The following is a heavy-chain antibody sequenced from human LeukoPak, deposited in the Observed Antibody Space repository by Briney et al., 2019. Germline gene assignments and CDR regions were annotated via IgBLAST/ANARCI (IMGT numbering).Heavy chain of an antibody. CDR1: GYTFTSYG. V-gene: IGHV1-8*02. CDR3: ARGRAVAGTGVDY. D-gene: IGHD6-19*01. CDR2: MNPNSGNT. J-gene: IGHJ4*02. Sequence: ASVKVSCKASGYTFTSYGISWVRQAPGQGLEWMGWMNPNSGNTGYAQKFQGRVTMTRNTSISTAYMELSSLRSEDTAVYYCARGRAVAGTGVDYWGQGTLVTVSS.